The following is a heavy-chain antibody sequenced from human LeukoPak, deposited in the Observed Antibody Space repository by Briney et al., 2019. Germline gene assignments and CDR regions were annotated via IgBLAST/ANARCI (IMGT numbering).Heavy chain of an antibody. V-gene: IGHV1-8*01. CDR2: MNPNSGNT. J-gene: IGHJ5*02. Sequence: GASVKVSCKASGYTFTSYDINWVRQATGQGLEWMGWMNPNSGNTGYAQKFQGRVTMTEDASTDTAYMELSSLRSEDTAVYYCATGGRYTSGWYGANWFDPWGQGTLVTVSS. D-gene: IGHD6-19*01. CDR3: ATGGRYTSGWYGANWFDP. CDR1: GYTFTSYD.